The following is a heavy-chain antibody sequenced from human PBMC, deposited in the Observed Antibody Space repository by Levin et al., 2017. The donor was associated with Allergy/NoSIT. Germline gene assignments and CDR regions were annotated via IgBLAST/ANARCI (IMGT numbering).Heavy chain of an antibody. V-gene: IGHV3-30-3*02. CDR1: GFAFNSYA. J-gene: IGHJ4*02. D-gene: IGHD6-19*01. CDR2: IPYDGNTK. Sequence: GESLKISCAASGFAFNSYALHWVRQAPGKGLEWVAIIPYDGNTKFYADSVKDRFTISRDNSKNTLYLQMSSLRLEDTAIYYCAKSGGREISSGWYADYWGQGTLVTVSS. CDR3: AKSGGREISSGWYADY.